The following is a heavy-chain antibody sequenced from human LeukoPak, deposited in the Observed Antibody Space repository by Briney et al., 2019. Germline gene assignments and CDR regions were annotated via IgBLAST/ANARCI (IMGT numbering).Heavy chain of an antibody. Sequence: ASVKVSCKASGGTFSSYAISWVRQAPGQGLGWMGGINPIFGTANYAQKFQGRVTITTDESTSTAYMELSSLRSEDTAVYYCARDSDSSGWATFDYWGQGTLVTVSS. V-gene: IGHV1-69*05. J-gene: IGHJ4*02. CDR3: ARDSDSSGWATFDY. CDR2: INPIFGTA. CDR1: GGTFSSYA. D-gene: IGHD6-19*01.